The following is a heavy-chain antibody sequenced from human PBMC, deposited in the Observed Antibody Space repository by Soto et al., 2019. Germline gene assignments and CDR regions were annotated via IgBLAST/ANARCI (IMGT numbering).Heavy chain of an antibody. Sequence: GASVKVSCKASGYSFTGYHIHWVRQAPGQGLEWLGRINPKSGGTSTAQKFQGWVTMTRYRSISTVYMELTRLRSDDTAVYFCARGHSTDCSNGVCSFFYNHEMDVWDRGPTGTVSS. D-gene: IGHD2-8*01. J-gene: IGHJ6*02. CDR3: ARGHSTDCSNGVCSFFYNHEMDV. CDR2: INPKSGGT. V-gene: IGHV1-2*04. CDR1: GYSFTGYH.